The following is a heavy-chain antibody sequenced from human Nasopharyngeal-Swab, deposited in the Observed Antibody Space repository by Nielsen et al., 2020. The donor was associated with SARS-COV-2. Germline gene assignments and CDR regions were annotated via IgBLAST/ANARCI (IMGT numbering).Heavy chain of an antibody. CDR1: GFTFSSYS. CDR3: ARAHQWAPNI. Sequence: GESLKISCAASGFTFSSYSMNWVRQAPGKGLEWVSSISSSSSYIYYADSVKGRFTISRDNAKNSLYLQMNSRRAEDTAVYYCARAHQWAPNIWGQGTMVTVSS. V-gene: IGHV3-21*01. D-gene: IGHD1-26*01. CDR2: ISSSSSYI. J-gene: IGHJ3*02.